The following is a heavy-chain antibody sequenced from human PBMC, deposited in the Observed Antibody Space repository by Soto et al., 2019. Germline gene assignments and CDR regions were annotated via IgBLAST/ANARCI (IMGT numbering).Heavy chain of an antibody. CDR1: GYTFTSYG. J-gene: IGHJ5*02. V-gene: IGHV1-18*01. CDR2: ISAYNGNT. Sequence: GASVKVSCKASGYTFTSYGISWVRQAPGQGLEWMGWISAYNGNTNYAQKLQGRVTMTTDTSTSTAYMELRSLRSDDTAVYYCARRDCSSTSCYFSGSNWFDPWGQGTLVTVSS. D-gene: IGHD2-2*01. CDR3: ARRDCSSTSCYFSGSNWFDP.